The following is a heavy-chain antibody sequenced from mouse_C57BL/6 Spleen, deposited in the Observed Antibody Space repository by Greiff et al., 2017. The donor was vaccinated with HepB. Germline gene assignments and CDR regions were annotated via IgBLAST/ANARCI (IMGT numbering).Heavy chain of an antibody. V-gene: IGHV1-39*01. Sequence: VHVKQSGPELVKPGASVKISCKASGYSFTDYNMNWVKQSNGKSLEWIGVINPNYGTTSYNQKFKGKATLTVDQSSSTAYMQLNSLTSEDSAVYYCASDEIWDGYPAWFAYWGQGTLVTVSA. D-gene: IGHD2-3*01. CDR1: GYSFTDYN. CDR3: ASDEIWDGYPAWFAY. CDR2: INPNYGTT. J-gene: IGHJ3*01.